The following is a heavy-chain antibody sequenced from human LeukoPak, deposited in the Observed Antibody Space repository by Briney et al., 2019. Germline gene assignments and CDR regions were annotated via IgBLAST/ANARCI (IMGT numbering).Heavy chain of an antibody. J-gene: IGHJ4*02. V-gene: IGHV3-74*01. Sequence: PGGSLRLSCAVSGFTFSSYWMHWVRQAPGKGLVWVSRSNEDGSTTNYADSVKGRFTISRDNAKNTLYLQMNSLTAEDTAVYYCVRDLGGRSGHWGQGTLVTVSS. D-gene: IGHD1-26*01. CDR1: GFTFSSYW. CDR2: SNEDGSTT. CDR3: VRDLGGRSGH.